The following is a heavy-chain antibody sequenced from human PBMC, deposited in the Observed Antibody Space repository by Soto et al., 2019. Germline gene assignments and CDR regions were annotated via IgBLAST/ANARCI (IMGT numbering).Heavy chain of an antibody. J-gene: IGHJ6*02. CDR1: GFTFSSYG. CDR2: IWYDGSNK. CDR3: ARGGYYDSSGLYGMDV. Sequence: GGSLRLSCAASGFTFSSYGMHWVRQAPGKGLEWVAVIWYDGSNKYYADSVKGRFTISRDNSKNTLYLQMNSLRAEDTAVYYCARGGYYDSSGLYGMDVWGQGTTVTVSS. D-gene: IGHD3-22*01. V-gene: IGHV3-33*01.